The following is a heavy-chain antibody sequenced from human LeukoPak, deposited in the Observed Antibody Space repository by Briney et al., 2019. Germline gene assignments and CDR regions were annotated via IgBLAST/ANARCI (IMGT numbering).Heavy chain of an antibody. CDR3: ARDVGARLPGF. D-gene: IGHD6-6*01. CDR2: IYHSGGS. J-gene: IGHJ4*02. Sequence: SETLSLTCTVPGGSISSNNWWSWVRQPPGKGLEWIGEIYHSGGSNYNPSLKSRVTISVDKSKNQFSLKLSSVTAADTAVYYCARDVGARLPGFCGQGTLVTVSS. V-gene: IGHV4-4*02. CDR1: GGSISSNNW.